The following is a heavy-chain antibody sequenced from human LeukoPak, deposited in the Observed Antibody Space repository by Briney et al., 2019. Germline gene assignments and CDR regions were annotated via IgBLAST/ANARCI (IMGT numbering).Heavy chain of an antibody. CDR1: GFTFSNYW. Sequence: GGSLRLSCAASGFTFSNYWMHWVRQAPGKGLVWVSRINSDGINTSYADSVKGRFTISRDNAKNTLNLQMNSLRAEDTAVYYCVGSSGWWGFDYWGQGTLVTVSS. CDR2: INSDGINT. CDR3: VGSSGWWGFDY. J-gene: IGHJ4*02. V-gene: IGHV3-74*01. D-gene: IGHD6-19*01.